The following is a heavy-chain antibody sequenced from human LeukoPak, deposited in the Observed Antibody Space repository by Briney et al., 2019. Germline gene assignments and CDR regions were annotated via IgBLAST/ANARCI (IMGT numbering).Heavy chain of an antibody. J-gene: IGHJ4*02. Sequence: GGSLRLSCAASGFTFSSYSMNWVRQAPGKGLEWVSSISSSTNYIYYADSVKGRFTISRDSAKNSLYLQMNSLRAEDTAVYFCASLSLWFGEPDYWGQGTLVTVSS. CDR1: GFTFSSYS. D-gene: IGHD3-10*01. CDR2: ISSSTNYI. V-gene: IGHV3-21*01. CDR3: ASLSLWFGEPDY.